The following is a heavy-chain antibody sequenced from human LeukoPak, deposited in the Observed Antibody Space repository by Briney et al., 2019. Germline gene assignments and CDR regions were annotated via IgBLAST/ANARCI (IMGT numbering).Heavy chain of an antibody. Sequence: SETLSLTCGVSGGSITNTNYWTWVRQPPGKGLEWIGEVNLQGSTNYNPSLMGRVAISVDTSENHISLQLTSVTAADTAVYYCAREGGPYCPLDYSGQGTLVTVSS. J-gene: IGHJ4*02. V-gene: IGHV4-4*02. CDR3: AREGGPYCPLDY. D-gene: IGHD2-21*02. CDR1: GGSITNTNY. CDR2: VNLQGST.